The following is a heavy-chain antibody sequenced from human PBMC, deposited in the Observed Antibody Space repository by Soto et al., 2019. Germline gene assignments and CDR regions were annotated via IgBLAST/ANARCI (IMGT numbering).Heavy chain of an antibody. CDR3: ASFLVRGVMAIAFDI. CDR2: IIPILGIA. CDR1: GGTFSSYA. Sequence: ASVKVSCKASGGTFSSYAISWVRQAPGQGLEWMGGIIPILGIANYAQKFQGRVTITADKSTSTAYMELSSLRSEDTAVYYCASFLVRGVMAIAFDIWGQGTMVTVSS. V-gene: IGHV1-69*10. D-gene: IGHD3-10*01. J-gene: IGHJ3*02.